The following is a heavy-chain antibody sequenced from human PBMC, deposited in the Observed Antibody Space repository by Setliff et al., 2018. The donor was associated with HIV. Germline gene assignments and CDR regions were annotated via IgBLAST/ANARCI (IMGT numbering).Heavy chain of an antibody. CDR2: IYYSGST. CDR3: ARLRGSYDFSNWFDP. V-gene: IGHV4-59*11. Sequence: PLETLSLTCTVSGGSIRSHYWSWIRQPPGKRLEWIGYIYYSGSTNYNPSLKSRVTISVDTAKNQFSLKLSSVTAADTAVYYCARLRGSYDFSNWFDPWGQGTQVTVSS. D-gene: IGHD3-3*01. CDR1: GGSIRSHY. J-gene: IGHJ5*02.